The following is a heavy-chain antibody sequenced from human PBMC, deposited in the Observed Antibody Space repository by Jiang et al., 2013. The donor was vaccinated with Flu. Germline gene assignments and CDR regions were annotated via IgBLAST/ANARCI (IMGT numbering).Heavy chain of an antibody. J-gene: IGHJ6*02. D-gene: IGHD2-15*01. Sequence: VQLVESGGGVVQPGRSLRLSCAASGFTFSSYAMHWVRQAPGKGLEWVAVISYDGSNKYYADSVKGRFTISRDNSKNTLYLQMNSLRAEDTAVYYCARAPGYCSGGSCYDYYYYGMDVWG. CDR2: ISYDGSNK. CDR3: ARAPGYCSGGSCYDYYYYGMDV. V-gene: IGHV3-30-3*01. CDR1: GFTFSSYA.